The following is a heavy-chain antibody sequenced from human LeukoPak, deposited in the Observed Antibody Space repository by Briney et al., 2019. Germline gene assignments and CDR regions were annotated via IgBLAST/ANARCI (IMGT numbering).Heavy chain of an antibody. J-gene: IGHJ4*02. CDR1: GGSISSYY. CDR3: ARDSRIVGATGYFDY. D-gene: IGHD1-26*01. Sequence: SETLSLTCTVSGGSISSYYGSWIRQPAGKGLEWIGRIYTSGSTNYNPSLKSRVTMSVDTSKNQFSLKLSSVTAADTAVYYCARDSRIVGATGYFDYWGQGTLVTVSS. CDR2: IYTSGST. V-gene: IGHV4-4*07.